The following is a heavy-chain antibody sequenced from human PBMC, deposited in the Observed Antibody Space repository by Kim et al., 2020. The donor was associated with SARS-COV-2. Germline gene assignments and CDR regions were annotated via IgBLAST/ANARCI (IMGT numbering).Heavy chain of an antibody. CDR3: AKEGPWGYQINPTFDY. CDR1: GFTFSSYG. CDR2: ISYDGSNK. J-gene: IGHJ4*02. V-gene: IGHV3-30*18. D-gene: IGHD2-2*01. Sequence: GGSLRLSCAASGFTFSSYGMHWVRQAPGKGLEWVAVISYDGSNKYYADSVKGRFTISRDNSKNTLYLQMNSLRAEDTAVYYCAKEGPWGYQINPTFDYWGQGTLVTVSS.